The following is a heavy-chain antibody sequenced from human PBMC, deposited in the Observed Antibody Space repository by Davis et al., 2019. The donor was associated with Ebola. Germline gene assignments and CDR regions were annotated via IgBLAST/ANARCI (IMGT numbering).Heavy chain of an antibody. J-gene: IGHJ4*02. D-gene: IGHD2-8*02. Sequence: AASVKVSCKASGYPFTSYDINWVRQATGQGLEWLGWMSPNSGNTGYAQKFQGRVTMTRNTSISTAHMELNSLRPEDTSIYYCAKDPGGHTGESDYWGQGTLVIVSS. CDR1: GYPFTSYD. CDR3: AKDPGGHTGESDY. CDR2: MSPNSGNT. V-gene: IGHV1-8*01.